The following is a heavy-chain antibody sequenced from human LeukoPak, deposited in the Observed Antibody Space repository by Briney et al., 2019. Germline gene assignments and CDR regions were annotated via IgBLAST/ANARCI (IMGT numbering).Heavy chain of an antibody. CDR3: ARVEYSSSSHYYYYMDV. J-gene: IGHJ6*03. CDR1: GYTFTSYD. D-gene: IGHD6-6*01. Sequence: ASVKVSCKASGYTFTSYDINWVRQAAGQGLEWMGWMNPNSGNTGYAQKLQGRVTMTRNTSISTAYMELSSLRSEDTAVYYCARVEYSSSSHYYYYMDVWGKGTTVTVSS. CDR2: MNPNSGNT. V-gene: IGHV1-8*01.